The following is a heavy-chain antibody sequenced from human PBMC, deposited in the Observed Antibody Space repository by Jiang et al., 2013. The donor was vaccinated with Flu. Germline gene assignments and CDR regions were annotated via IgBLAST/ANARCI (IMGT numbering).Heavy chain of an antibody. D-gene: IGHD4-17*01. Sequence: NWIRQSPSRGLEWLGRTYYRSKWYYDYAVSVESRIIINPDTSKNQFSLQLNSVTPEDTAVYYCARGTTVTIYYFDYWGQETLVTVSS. J-gene: IGHJ4*02. CDR2: TYYRSKWYY. CDR3: ARGTTVTIYYFDY. V-gene: IGHV6-1*01.